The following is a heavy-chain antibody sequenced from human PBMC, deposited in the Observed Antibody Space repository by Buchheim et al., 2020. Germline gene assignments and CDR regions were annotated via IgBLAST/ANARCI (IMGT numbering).Heavy chain of an antibody. CDR1: GYTFTGYY. CDR3: VVWYSSSWIGTNDYYYGMDV. Sequence: QVQLVQSGAEVKKPGASVKVSCKASGYTFTGYYMHWVRQAPGQGLEWMGRINPNSGGTNYAQNFQGRVTMTRDPFISTAYVELSSLRSDDTGVYYCVVWYSSSWIGTNDYYYGMDVWGQGTT. V-gene: IGHV1-2*05. D-gene: IGHD6-13*01. J-gene: IGHJ6*02. CDR2: INPNSGGT.